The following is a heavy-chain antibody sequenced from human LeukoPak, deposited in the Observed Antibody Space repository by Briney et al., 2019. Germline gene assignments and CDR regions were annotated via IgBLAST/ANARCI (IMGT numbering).Heavy chain of an antibody. CDR2: INPNSGGT. V-gene: IGHV1-2*02. Sequence: GASVKVSCKASGYTFTGYYMHWVRQAPGQGLEWMGWINPNSGGTNYAQKFQGRVTMTRDTSISTAYMELSRLRSDDTAVYYCARDRETAVVTRVDSYFDHCGQGTLGTVSS. CDR1: GYTFTGYY. CDR3: ARDRETAVVTRVDSYFDH. D-gene: IGHD4-23*01. J-gene: IGHJ4*02.